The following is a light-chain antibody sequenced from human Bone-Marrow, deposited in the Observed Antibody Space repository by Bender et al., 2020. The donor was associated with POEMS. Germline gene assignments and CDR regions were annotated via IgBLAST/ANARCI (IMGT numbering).Light chain of an antibody. CDR3: QAWDSSTRYV. V-gene: IGLV3-1*01. J-gene: IGLJ1*01. CDR1: DLGDKY. CDR2: EDN. Sequence: SYDLTQPPSVSVSPGQTASITCSGDDLGDKYACWYQQKPGQSPVLVIYEDNKRPSGIPERFSGSNSGNTATLTISGTQAVDEADYYCQAWDSSTRYVFGTGTKVTVL.